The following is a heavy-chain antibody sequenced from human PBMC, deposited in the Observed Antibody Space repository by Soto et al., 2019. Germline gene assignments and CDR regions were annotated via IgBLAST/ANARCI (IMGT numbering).Heavy chain of an antibody. CDR3: ARGDSSGWYYYYYGMDV. CDR1: GFTFSSYG. D-gene: IGHD6-19*01. J-gene: IGHJ6*02. Sequence: QVQLVESGGGVVQPGRSLRLSCAASGFTFSSYGMHWVRQAPGKGLEWVAVIWYDGSNKYYADSVKGRFTISRDNSKKTLYLQMNSLRAEDTAVYYCARGDSSGWYYYYYGMDVWGQGTTVTVSS. V-gene: IGHV3-33*01. CDR2: IWYDGSNK.